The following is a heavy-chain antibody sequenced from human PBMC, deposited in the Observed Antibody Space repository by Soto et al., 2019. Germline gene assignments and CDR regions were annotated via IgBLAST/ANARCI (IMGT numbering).Heavy chain of an antibody. J-gene: IGHJ4*02. CDR2: IYWDDDK. CDR3: ARDSTGRYGFDF. V-gene: IGHV2-5*02. CDR1: GFSLSTSGVG. Sequence: QITLKESGPTLVKPTQTLTLTCTFSGFSLSTSGVGVGWIRQPPGKALEWLALIYWDDDKRYSPSLKSRLTVTKDTSQNQVVLTMTNVDPVDTATYYCARDSTGRYGFDFWGQGTLVTVSS. D-gene: IGHD6-19*01.